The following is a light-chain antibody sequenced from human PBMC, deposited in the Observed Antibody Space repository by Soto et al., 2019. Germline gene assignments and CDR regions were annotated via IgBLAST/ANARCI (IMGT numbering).Light chain of an antibody. V-gene: IGKV3-15*01. J-gene: IGKJ2*01. CDR1: QSVTTN. CDR2: DVS. Sequence: VMTQSPATLSVSPWETVSLSCSASQSVTTNLAWYQQKPGQAPRVLIYDVSTRATGVPARFSGSGTGTEFPLTISSLQSDDLAVYYCQKYQGWPYTFGQGTKLEI. CDR3: QKYQGWPYT.